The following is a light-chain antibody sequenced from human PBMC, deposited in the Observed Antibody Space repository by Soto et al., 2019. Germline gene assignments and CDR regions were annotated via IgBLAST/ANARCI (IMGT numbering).Light chain of an antibody. CDR3: QQSYSSPPT. Sequence: DIQMTQSPSSLSASVEDRVIITCRASQSISNHLNWYQQKPGKAPKLLIFAASSLQSGVTSRFSGSRSGPDFTLTISSLQPEDFATYYCQQSYSSPPTFGQGTKVESK. CDR1: QSISNH. J-gene: IGKJ1*01. V-gene: IGKV1-39*01. CDR2: AAS.